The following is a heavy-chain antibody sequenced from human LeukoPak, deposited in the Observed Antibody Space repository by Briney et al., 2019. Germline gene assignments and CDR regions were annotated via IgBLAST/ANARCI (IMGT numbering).Heavy chain of an antibody. CDR2: INHSGST. J-gene: IGHJ6*02. V-gene: IGHV4-34*01. D-gene: IGHD6-13*01. CDR1: GGSFSGYY. Sequence: KPSETLSLTCAVYGGSFSGYYWSWIRQPPGKGLEWIGEINHSGSTNYNPSLKSRVTISVDTSKNQFSLKLSSVTAADTAVYYCARGRGRLQLVPPGYYGMDVWGQGTKVNVSS. CDR3: ARGRGRLQLVPPGYYGMDV.